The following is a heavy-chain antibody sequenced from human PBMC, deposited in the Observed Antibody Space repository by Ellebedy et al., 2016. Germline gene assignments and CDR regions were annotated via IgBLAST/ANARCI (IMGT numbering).Heavy chain of an antibody. J-gene: IGHJ4*02. V-gene: IGHV3-30*18. CDR2: ILYDGSNK. CDR1: GFTFSSYG. CDR3: AKISSGWVYYFDY. Sequence: GESLKISCAASGFTFSSYGMHWVRQAPGKGLEWVAVILYDGSNKYYADSVKGRFTISRDNSKNTLYLQMNSLRAEDTAVYYCAKISSGWVYYFDYWGQGTLVTVSS. D-gene: IGHD6-19*01.